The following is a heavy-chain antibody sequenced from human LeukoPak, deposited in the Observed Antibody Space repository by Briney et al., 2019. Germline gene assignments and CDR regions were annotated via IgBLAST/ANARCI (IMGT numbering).Heavy chain of an antibody. CDR1: SGSISSYS. Sequence: SETLSLTCTVSSGSISSYSWSWIRQPPGKGLEWIGYIYTSGSTNYNPSLKSRVTISVDTSKNQFSLKLSSVTAADTTVYYCARDGADILRYYYYYYMDVWGKGTTVTVSS. V-gene: IGHV4-4*09. D-gene: IGHD1-26*01. J-gene: IGHJ6*03. CDR3: ARDGADILRYYYYYYMDV. CDR2: IYTSGST.